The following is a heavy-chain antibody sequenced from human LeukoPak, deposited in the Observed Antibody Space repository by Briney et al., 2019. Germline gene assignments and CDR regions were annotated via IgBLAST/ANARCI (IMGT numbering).Heavy chain of an antibody. Sequence: GGSLRLSCAASGFTFSSYAMSWVRQAPGKGLEWVSATSGSGGSTYYADSVKGRFTLSRDDSRNTVYLQLNNLRVEDTAIYYCAKANWVSNADAVWWGQGTQVTVSS. CDR3: AKANWVSNADAVW. CDR2: TSGSGGST. V-gene: IGHV3-23*01. J-gene: IGHJ4*02. D-gene: IGHD1-1*01. CDR1: GFTFSSYA.